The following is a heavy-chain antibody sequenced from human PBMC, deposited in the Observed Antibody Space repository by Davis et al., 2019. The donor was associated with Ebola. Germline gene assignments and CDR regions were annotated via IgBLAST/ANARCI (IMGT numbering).Heavy chain of an antibody. Sequence: MPGGSLRLSCTVSGDSISSYYWNWIRQPPGKGLEWIGYLYYSGSTNYNPSLKSRVTISVDTSKNQFSLKLSSVTAADTAVYYCARGSGTYYYDSSGYYSLPYFDYWGQGTLVTVSS. CDR1: GDSISSYY. CDR2: LYYSGST. J-gene: IGHJ4*02. V-gene: IGHV4-59*01. D-gene: IGHD3-22*01. CDR3: ARGSGTYYYDSSGYYSLPYFDY.